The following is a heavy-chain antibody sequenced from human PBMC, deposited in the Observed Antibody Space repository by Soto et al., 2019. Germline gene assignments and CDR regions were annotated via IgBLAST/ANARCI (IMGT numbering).Heavy chain of an antibody. V-gene: IGHV6-1*01. J-gene: IGHJ6*02. CDR3: ARGVVVAATGYYYYGMDV. CDR2: TYYRSKWYN. Sequence: PSQTLSLTCAISGDRVSSNSAAWNWIRQSPSRGLEWLGRTYYRSKWYNDYAVSVKSRITINPDASKNQFSLQLNSVTPEDTAVYYCARGVVVAATGYYYYGMDVWGQGTTVTVSS. D-gene: IGHD2-15*01. CDR1: GDRVSSNSAA.